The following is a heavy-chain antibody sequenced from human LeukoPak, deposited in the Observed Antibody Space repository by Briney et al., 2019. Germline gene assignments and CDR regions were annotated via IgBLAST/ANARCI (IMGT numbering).Heavy chain of an antibody. CDR1: GFTITNYG. J-gene: IGHJ4*02. V-gene: IGHV3-23*01. D-gene: IGHD6-19*01. Sequence: GGSLRLSCAVSGFTITNYGMSWVRQAPGKGLEWVSAIDVSSDTEYYADSVKGRFIISRDNSRNTLYLQINSLRGEDTALYYCAQGYSSGWYPNWGQGTLVTVSS. CDR2: IDVSSDTE. CDR3: AQGYSSGWYPN.